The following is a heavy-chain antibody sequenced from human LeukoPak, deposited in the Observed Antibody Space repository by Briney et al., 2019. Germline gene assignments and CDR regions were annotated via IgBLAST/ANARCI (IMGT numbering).Heavy chain of an antibody. CDR1: GFTLSSHG. CDR2: TWYDGSKE. J-gene: IGHJ4*02. CDR3: ARDLHPSGWSDFDY. V-gene: IGHV3-33*01. D-gene: IGHD6-19*01. Sequence: GGSLRLSCAASGFTLSSHGMHWVRQAPGKGLEWVAVTWYDGSKEYYADSVKGRFTISRDIFRNTLYLQMNSLRAEDTAVYYCARDLHPSGWSDFDYWGQGTLVTVSS.